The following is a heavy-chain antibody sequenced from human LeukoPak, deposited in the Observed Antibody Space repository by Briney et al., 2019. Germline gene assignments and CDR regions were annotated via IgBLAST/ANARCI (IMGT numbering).Heavy chain of an antibody. D-gene: IGHD2-2*01. Sequence: PSETLSLTCTVSGGSISSSSYYWGWIRQPPGKGLEWIGSIYYTGSTYYNPSLKSRVTISVDTSKNQFSLKLSSVTAADTAVYYCASVVVPAYYMGVWGKGTTVTVSS. V-gene: IGHV4-39*07. CDR1: GGSISSSSYY. CDR3: ASVVVPAYYMGV. CDR2: IYYTGST. J-gene: IGHJ6*03.